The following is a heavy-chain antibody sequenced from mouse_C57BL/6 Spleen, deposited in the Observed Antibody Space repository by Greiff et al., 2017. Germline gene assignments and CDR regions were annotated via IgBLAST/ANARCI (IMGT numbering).Heavy chain of an antibody. CDR1: GYTFTGYG. V-gene: IGHV1-9*01. Sequence: QVQLQQSGPELMKPGASVKLSCKASGYTFTGYGIEWVKQRPGHGLEWIGEILPGSGSTNYNEEFKGKATFTADTSSNTAYMQLSSLTTEDSAIYYCAGHGRDWCFDVWGTGTTVTVSS. CDR2: ILPGSGST. J-gene: IGHJ1*03. CDR3: AGHGRDWCFDV. D-gene: IGHD1-1*01.